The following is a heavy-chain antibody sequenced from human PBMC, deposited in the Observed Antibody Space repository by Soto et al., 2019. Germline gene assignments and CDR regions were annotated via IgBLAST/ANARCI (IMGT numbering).Heavy chain of an antibody. CDR3: ARLTYYYGSGSYYNVGNYYGMDV. Sequence: PSETLSLTCTVSGGSISSSSYYWGWIRQPPGKGLEWIGSIYYSGSTYYNPSLKSRVTISVDTSRNQFSLKLSSATAADTAVYYCARLTYYYGSGSYYNVGNYYGMDVWGQGTTVTVSS. V-gene: IGHV4-39*01. J-gene: IGHJ6*02. CDR2: IYYSGST. D-gene: IGHD3-10*01. CDR1: GGSISSSSYY.